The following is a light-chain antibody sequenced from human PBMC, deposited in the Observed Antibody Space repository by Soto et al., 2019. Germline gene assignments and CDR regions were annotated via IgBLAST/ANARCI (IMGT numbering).Light chain of an antibody. Sequence: EIVMTQSPATLSVSPGERATLSCRASQSVSSNLAWYQQKPGQSPRLLIYGASTRATGIPARFSGSGSGTKFTLTISSLQSEDFAVYYCQQYNNWPYTFGQGTKLEI. V-gene: IGKV3-15*01. J-gene: IGKJ2*01. CDR3: QQYNNWPYT. CDR2: GAS. CDR1: QSVSSN.